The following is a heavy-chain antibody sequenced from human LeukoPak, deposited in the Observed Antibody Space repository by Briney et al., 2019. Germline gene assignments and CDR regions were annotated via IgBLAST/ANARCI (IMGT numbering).Heavy chain of an antibody. V-gene: IGHV3-23*01. CDR2: ISGSGGGT. CDR1: GITLSNYG. J-gene: IGHJ4*02. CDR3: AKRGVVIRVILVGFHKEAYYFDS. Sequence: GGSLRLSCAVSGITLSNYGMSWVRQAPGKGLQWVAGISGSGGGTSYADSVKGRFTISRDNPKNTLYLQMNSLRAEDTAVYFCAKRGVVIRVILVGFHKEAYYFDSWGQGALATVSS. D-gene: IGHD3-22*01.